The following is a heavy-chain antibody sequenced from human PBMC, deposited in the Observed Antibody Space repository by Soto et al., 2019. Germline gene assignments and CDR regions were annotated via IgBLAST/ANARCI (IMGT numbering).Heavy chain of an antibody. J-gene: IGHJ6*02. CDR1: GYTFTSYG. V-gene: IGHV1-18*01. D-gene: IGHD3-10*01. CDR3: ARVGLYGSGSYNYYYYGMDV. CDR2: ISAYNGNT. Sequence: QVQLVQSGAEVKKPGASVKVSCMASGYTFTSYGISWVRQAPGQGLEWMGWISAYNGNTNYAQKLQGRVTMTTDTSTSTAYMELRSLRSDDTAVYYCARVGLYGSGSYNYYYYGMDVWGQGTTVTVSS.